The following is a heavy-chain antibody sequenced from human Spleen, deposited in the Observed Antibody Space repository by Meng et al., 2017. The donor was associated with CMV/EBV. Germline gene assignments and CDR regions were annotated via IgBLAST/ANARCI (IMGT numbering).Heavy chain of an antibody. D-gene: IGHD6-13*01. CDR1: GFTFTSYA. CDR3: ARDSNLYYFDY. V-gene: IGHV3-66*02. Sequence: GESLKISCAASGFTFTSYAMGWVRQAPGKGLEWVSVIYSGGSTYYADSVKGRFTISRDNSKNTLYLQMNSLRAEDTAVYYCARDSNLYYFDYWGQGTLVTVSS. CDR2: IYSGGST. J-gene: IGHJ4*02.